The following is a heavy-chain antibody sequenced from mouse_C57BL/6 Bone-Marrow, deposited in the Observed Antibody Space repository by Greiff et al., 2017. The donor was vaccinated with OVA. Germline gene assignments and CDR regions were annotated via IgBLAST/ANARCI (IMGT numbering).Heavy chain of an antibody. D-gene: IGHD3-3*01. CDR3: ARGAKGYYFDY. Sequence: VQRVESGPGLVQPSQSLSITCTVSGFSLTSYGVHWVRQSPGKGLEWLGVIWSGGSTDYNAAFISRLSISKDNSKSQVFFKMNSLQADDTAIYYCARGAKGYYFDYWGQGTTLTVSS. CDR1: GFSLTSYG. V-gene: IGHV2-2*01. CDR2: IWSGGST. J-gene: IGHJ2*01.